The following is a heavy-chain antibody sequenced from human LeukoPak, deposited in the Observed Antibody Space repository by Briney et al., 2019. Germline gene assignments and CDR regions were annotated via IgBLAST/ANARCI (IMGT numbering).Heavy chain of an antibody. Sequence: GGSLRLSCAASGFTFSSYAMSWVRQAPGKGLEWVSAISGSGGSTYYADSVKGRFTISRDNSKNTLYLQMNSLRAGDTAVYYCAKGLRYCSGGSCYSGDYMDVWGKGTTVTVSS. CDR3: AKGLRYCSGGSCYSGDYMDV. J-gene: IGHJ6*03. V-gene: IGHV3-23*01. CDR1: GFTFSSYA. CDR2: ISGSGGST. D-gene: IGHD2-15*01.